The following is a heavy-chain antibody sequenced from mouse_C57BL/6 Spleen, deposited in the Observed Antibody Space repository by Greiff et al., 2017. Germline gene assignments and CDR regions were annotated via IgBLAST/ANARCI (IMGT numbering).Heavy chain of an antibody. J-gene: IGHJ3*01. D-gene: IGHD1-1*01. CDR1: GFNIKDDY. CDR2: IDPENGDT. CDR3: TTYYGSSKFAY. Sequence: VQLKQSGAELVRPGASVKLSCTASGFNIKDDYMHWVKQRPEQGLEWIGWIDPENGDTEYASKFQGKATITADTSSNTAYLQLSSLTSEDNAVYYCTTYYGSSKFAYWGQGTLVTVSA. V-gene: IGHV14-4*01.